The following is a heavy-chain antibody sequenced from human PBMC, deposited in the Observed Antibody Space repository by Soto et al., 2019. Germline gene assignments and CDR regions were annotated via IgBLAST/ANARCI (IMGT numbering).Heavy chain of an antibody. CDR3: ARGSGIVALPGELEDVNYDF. D-gene: IGHD1-1*01. V-gene: IGHV4-34*01. J-gene: IGHJ4*02. Sequence: QVQLQQWGAGLVKPSETLSLSCAVYGQSFSGHSWAWIRQPPGKGLEWIGEISESGSTYYNPSLKGRVPISTDTSKNQFSLKLNSVTAADTAAYFCARGSGIVALPGELEDVNYDFWGQGTLVNVSS. CDR1: GQSFSGHS. CDR2: ISESGST.